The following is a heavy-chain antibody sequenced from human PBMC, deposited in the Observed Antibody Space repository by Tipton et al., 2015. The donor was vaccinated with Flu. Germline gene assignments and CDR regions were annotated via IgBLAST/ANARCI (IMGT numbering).Heavy chain of an antibody. D-gene: IGHD6-19*01. CDR1: GDSISTGSLY. Sequence: TLSLTCNVSGDSISTGSLYWNWIRQPAGKALEWIGRIYTIGSTTYNPSLKSRVTISVDTSRNQFTLKLSSVTAADTAVYYCAREKDSSGSEYFQHWGQGTLVTVSS. J-gene: IGHJ1*01. CDR2: IYTIGST. V-gene: IGHV4-61*02. CDR3: AREKDSSGSEYFQH.